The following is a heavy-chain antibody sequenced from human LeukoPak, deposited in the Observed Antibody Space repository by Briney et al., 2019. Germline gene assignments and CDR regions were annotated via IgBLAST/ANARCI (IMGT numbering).Heavy chain of an antibody. D-gene: IGHD5-18*01. CDR3: ARGLDASMETAYDY. CDR2: IIPIFGTS. J-gene: IGHJ4*02. V-gene: IGHV1-69*05. Sequence: SVKVSCKASGGSFNAYAISWVRQAPGQGLEWMGGIIPIFGTSNYAQKLQGRVTISTDESTTTAYMEVSSLRSEDTAIYYCARGLDASMETAYDYWGQGTLVTVSS. CDR1: GGSFNAYA.